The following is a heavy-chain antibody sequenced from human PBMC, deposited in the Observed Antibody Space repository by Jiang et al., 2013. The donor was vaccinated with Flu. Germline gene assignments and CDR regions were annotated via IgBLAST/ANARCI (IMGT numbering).Heavy chain of an antibody. Sequence: GLLKPSETLSLTCAVSGYSISSGYYWGWIRQPPGKGLEWIGSIYHSGSTYYNPSLKSRVTISVDTSKNQFSVKLRSVTAADTAVYYCARGGGGWSTDYWGQGTLVTVSS. V-gene: IGHV4-38-2*01. CDR3: ARGGGGWSTDY. CDR2: IYHSGST. D-gene: IGHD6-19*01. J-gene: IGHJ4*02. CDR1: GYSISSGYY.